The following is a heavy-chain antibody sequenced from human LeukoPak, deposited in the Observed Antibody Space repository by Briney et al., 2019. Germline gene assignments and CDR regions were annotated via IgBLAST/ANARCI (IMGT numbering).Heavy chain of an antibody. CDR3: AKDLGNIVVVVAATSY. V-gene: IGHV3-23*01. CDR1: GFTFSSYA. CDR2: ISGSGGST. Sequence: PGGSLRLSCAASGFTFSSYAMSWVRQAPGKGLEWVSAISGSGGSTYYADSVKGRFTISRDNSKNTLYLRMNSLRAEDTAVYYCAKDLGNIVVVVAATSYWGQGTLVTVSS. J-gene: IGHJ4*02. D-gene: IGHD2-15*01.